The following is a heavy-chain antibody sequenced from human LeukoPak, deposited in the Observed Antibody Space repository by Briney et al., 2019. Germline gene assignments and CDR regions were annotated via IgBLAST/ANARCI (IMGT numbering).Heavy chain of an antibody. CDR2: ISGNGDGT. J-gene: IGHJ3*02. CDR1: KFNFINYG. D-gene: IGHD4-17*01. CDR3: AKDPNGDYIGTFDI. Sequence: GGSLRLSCATSKFNFINYGMSWVRQAPGKGLEWVSYISGNGDGTQYAASVQGRFTISRDNSKNTLYLQMNNLRAEDTAIYYCAKDPNGDYIGTFDIWGQGTMVTVSS. V-gene: IGHV3-23*01.